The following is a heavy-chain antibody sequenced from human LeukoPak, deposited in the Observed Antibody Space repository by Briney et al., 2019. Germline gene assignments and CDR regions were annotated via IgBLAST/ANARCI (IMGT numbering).Heavy chain of an antibody. CDR1: GGAISGYY. Sequence: SETLSLTCTVSGGAISGYYWSWIPQPPGKGLEGSGYIYYSGSTNYNPSLKSRVTISVDTSKNQFSLKLSSVTAADTAVYYCARLSSLTYYYYMDVWGKGTTVTVSS. V-gene: IGHV4-59*01. D-gene: IGHD1-26*01. J-gene: IGHJ6*03. CDR2: IYYSGST. CDR3: ARLSSLTYYYYMDV.